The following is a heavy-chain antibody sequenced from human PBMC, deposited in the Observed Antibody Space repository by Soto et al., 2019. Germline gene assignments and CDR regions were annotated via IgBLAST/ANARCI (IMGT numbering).Heavy chain of an antibody. CDR3: ARTYYGGPGY. Sequence: PSETLSLTCSVSGASTSSSSYYWGWIRQPPGKGLEWIGNINYSGSTYYNPSLKSRVTISVDTSKNQFSLNLSSVTAADTAVYYCARTYYGGPGYWGQGTLVTV. CDR1: GASTSSSSYY. CDR2: INYSGST. J-gene: IGHJ4*02. D-gene: IGHD4-17*01. V-gene: IGHV4-39*01.